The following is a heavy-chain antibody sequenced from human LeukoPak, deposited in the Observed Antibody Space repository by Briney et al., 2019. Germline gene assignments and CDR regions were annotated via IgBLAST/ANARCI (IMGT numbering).Heavy chain of an antibody. CDR1: GFTFSSYE. Sequence: GSLRLSCAASGFTFSSYEMNWVRQAPGKGLEWIGYIYYSGSTYYNPSLKSRVTISVDTSKNQFSLKLSSVTAADTAVYYCARSSMVRGVIIYYMDVWGKGTTVTVSS. V-gene: IGHV4-59*12. CDR3: ARSSMVRGVIIYYMDV. D-gene: IGHD3-10*01. J-gene: IGHJ6*03. CDR2: IYYSGST.